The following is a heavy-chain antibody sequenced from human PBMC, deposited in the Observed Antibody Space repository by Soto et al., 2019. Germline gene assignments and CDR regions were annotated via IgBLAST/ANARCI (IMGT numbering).Heavy chain of an antibody. J-gene: IGHJ4*02. CDR1: GYTFTTYG. Sequence: QVQLVQSGAEVKKPGASVKVSCKASGYTFTTYGISWVRQAPGQGLEWMGWISAYNGNTNYAQKLQGRVTMTTDTSTSTAYMELRGLRSDDTAVYSCAREEKRYCISTSCDGSFDYWGQGTLVTVSS. V-gene: IGHV1-18*01. D-gene: IGHD2-2*01. CDR3: AREEKRYCISTSCDGSFDY. CDR2: ISAYNGNT.